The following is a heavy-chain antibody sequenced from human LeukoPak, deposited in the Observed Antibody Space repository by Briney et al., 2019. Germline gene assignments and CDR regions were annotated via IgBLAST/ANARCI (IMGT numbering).Heavy chain of an antibody. J-gene: IGHJ4*02. CDR3: ARHIIYSKKPSFDH. V-gene: IGHV4-59*01. Sequence: SETLSLTCTVSAGSINSYYWSWIRQPPGKGLEWLGYIDYSGSTNYNPSLKSRVTISVDMSKNQFSLQLDSVTAADTAFYYCARHIIYSKKPSFDHWGQGTLVTVSS. D-gene: IGHD4-11*01. CDR2: IDYSGST. CDR1: AGSINSYY.